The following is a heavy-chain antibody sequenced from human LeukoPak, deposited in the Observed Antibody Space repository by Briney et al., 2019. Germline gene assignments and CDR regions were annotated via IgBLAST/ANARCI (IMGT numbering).Heavy chain of an antibody. CDR3: ARFVYDYGDYFLDY. V-gene: IGHV3-7*03. J-gene: IGHJ4*02. CDR2: IKQDGSEK. D-gene: IGHD4-17*01. Sequence: GGSLRLACAASGFTFSSYWMSWVRQAPGEGLEWVANIKQDGSEKYYVDSVKGRFTISRDNAKNSLYLQMNSLRAEDTAVYYCARFVYDYGDYFLDYWGQGTLVTVSS. CDR1: GFTFSSYW.